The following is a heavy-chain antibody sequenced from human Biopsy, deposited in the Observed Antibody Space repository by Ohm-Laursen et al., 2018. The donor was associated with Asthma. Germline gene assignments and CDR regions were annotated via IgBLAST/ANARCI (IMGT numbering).Heavy chain of an antibody. V-gene: IGHV4-39*01. CDR3: ARVVGGYCSSTSCYGGYYYGMDV. CDR1: GGSMSSSSYY. Sequence: SQTLSLTCSVSGGSMSSSSYYWGWIRQPPGKGLEWMGSISYTGSAYHNPSLKSRVTISVDTSKKQLSLQLSSVTAADTAVYYCARVVGGYCSSTSCYGGYYYGMDVWGQGTTVTVSS. D-gene: IGHD2-2*01. CDR2: ISYTGSA. J-gene: IGHJ6*02.